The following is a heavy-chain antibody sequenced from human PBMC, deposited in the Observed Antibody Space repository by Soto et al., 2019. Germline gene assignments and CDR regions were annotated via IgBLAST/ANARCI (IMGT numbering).Heavy chain of an antibody. V-gene: IGHV3-21*01. Sequence: EVQLVESGGGLVKPGGSLRLSCAASGFTFTRYSMNWVRQAPGKGLEWVSSISSTTNYIYYADSMKGRFTVSRDNAKNSVYLEMNSLSAEHTAVYYCARESEDLTSNFDYWGQGTLVTVSS. CDR3: ARESEDLTSNFDY. CDR2: ISSTTNYI. CDR1: GFTFTRYS. J-gene: IGHJ4*02.